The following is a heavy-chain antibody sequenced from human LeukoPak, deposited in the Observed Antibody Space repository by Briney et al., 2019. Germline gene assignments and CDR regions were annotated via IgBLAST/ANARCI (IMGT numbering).Heavy chain of an antibody. D-gene: IGHD2-8*01. CDR3: ARGIVLMHYASFDY. CDR2: IIHSGRT. V-gene: IGHV4-34*12. CDR1: GGSFSGYY. Sequence: SETLSLTCAVSGGSFSGYYWTWVRQPPGRGLEWIAEIIHSGRTNYSPSLESRATLSVDTSKNQFSLRLTSVTAADTGIYYCARGIVLMHYASFDYWGQGSLVTVSS. J-gene: IGHJ4*02.